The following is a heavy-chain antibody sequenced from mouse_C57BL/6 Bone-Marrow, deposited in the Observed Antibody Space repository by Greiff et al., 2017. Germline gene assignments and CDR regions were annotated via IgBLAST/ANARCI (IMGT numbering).Heavy chain of an antibody. CDR1: GYTFTSYG. Sequence: QVQLQQSGAELARPGASVKLSCKASGYTFTSYGISWVKQRTGQGLEWIGEIYPRSGNTYYNEKFKGKATLTADKSSSTAYMELRSLTSEDSAVYFCARLELDYDNFDYSGESTTLTVSS. CDR2: IYPRSGNT. D-gene: IGHD2-4*01. J-gene: IGHJ2*01. CDR3: ARLELDYDNFDY. V-gene: IGHV1-81*01.